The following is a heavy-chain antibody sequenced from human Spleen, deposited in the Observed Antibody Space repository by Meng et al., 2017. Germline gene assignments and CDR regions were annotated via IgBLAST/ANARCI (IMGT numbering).Heavy chain of an antibody. J-gene: IGHJ3*02. D-gene: IGHD3-10*01. CDR3: ARVFTMVRGVISAFDI. Sequence: GGSLRLSCAASGFTVSSNYMSWVRQAPGKGLEWVSVIYSGGSTYYADSVKGRFTISRHNSKNTLYLQMNSLRAEDTAVYYCARVFTMVRGVISAFDIWGQGTMVTVSS. CDR1: GFTVSSNY. CDR2: IYSGGST. V-gene: IGHV3-53*04.